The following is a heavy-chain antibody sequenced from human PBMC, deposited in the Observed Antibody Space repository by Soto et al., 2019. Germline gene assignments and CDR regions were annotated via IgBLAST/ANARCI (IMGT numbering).Heavy chain of an antibody. J-gene: IGHJ6*02. V-gene: IGHV1-18*01. Sequence: QGQLVQSGGEVKKSGASVKVSCKASGYTFSRYGISWVRQAPGQGLEWMGWISGYNGDTNYAQKFQGRVTMTIDTSTTTAYMELRSLTSDDTAGYYCAKNGQPPYYYYGLDVWGQGTTVTVSS. CDR1: GYTFSRYG. CDR3: AKNGQPPYYYYGLDV. D-gene: IGHD2-8*01. CDR2: ISGYNGDT.